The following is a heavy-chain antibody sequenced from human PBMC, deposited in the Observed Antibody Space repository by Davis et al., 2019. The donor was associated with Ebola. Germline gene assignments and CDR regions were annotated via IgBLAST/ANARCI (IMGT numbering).Heavy chain of an antibody. CDR2: IYYSGST. CDR3: ARELGRDAFDI. V-gene: IGHV4-59*01. D-gene: IGHD7-27*01. J-gene: IGHJ3*02. CDR1: GFTFSSYA. Sequence: GSLRLSCAASGFTFSSYAMNWVRQAPGKGLEWIGYIYYSGSTNYNPSLKSRVTISVDTSKNQFSLKLSSVTAADTAVYYCARELGRDAFDIWGQGTMVTVSS.